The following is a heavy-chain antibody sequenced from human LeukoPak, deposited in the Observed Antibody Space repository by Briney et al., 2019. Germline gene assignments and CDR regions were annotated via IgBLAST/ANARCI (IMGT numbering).Heavy chain of an antibody. CDR2: INPNSGGT. D-gene: IGHD6-19*01. Sequence: GASVKVSCKASGYTFTGYYMHWVRQAPGQGLEWMGWINPNSGGTNYAQKFQGWVTMTRDTSISTAYMELSRLRSDDTAVYYCARDQYSSGSNYYYGMDVRGQGTTVTVSS. CDR3: ARDQYSSGSNYYYGMDV. V-gene: IGHV1-2*04. CDR1: GYTFTGYY. J-gene: IGHJ6*02.